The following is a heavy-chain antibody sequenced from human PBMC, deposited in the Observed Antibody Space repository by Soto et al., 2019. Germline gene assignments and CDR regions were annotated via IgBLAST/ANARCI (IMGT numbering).Heavy chain of an antibody. CDR3: ARDRHGVSPFFDS. CDR1: GGTFSSYG. V-gene: IGHV1-69*13. Sequence: SVKVSCKASGGTFSSYGISWVRQAPGQGLEWMGGIIPVFGAPNYAQQFQGRVRLTADESTSTAYMELSSLRSEDTAVYFCARDRHGVSPFFDSWGQGTLATASS. CDR2: IIPVFGAP. D-gene: IGHD4-17*01. J-gene: IGHJ4*02.